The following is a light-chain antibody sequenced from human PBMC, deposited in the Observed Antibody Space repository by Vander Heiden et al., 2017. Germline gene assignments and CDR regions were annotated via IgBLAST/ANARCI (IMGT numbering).Light chain of an antibody. Sequence: EIVLTQPPGALSLSPGERATLSCRASRPNSENALAWYQQKPGQAPRLLIFGASSRPTGLPDRFRGSGSGTDFTLTISRLEPEDFAVYYCQQYATSPFTFGPGTKVDI. CDR3: QQYATSPFT. CDR1: RPNSENA. CDR2: GAS. V-gene: IGKV3-20*01. J-gene: IGKJ3*01.